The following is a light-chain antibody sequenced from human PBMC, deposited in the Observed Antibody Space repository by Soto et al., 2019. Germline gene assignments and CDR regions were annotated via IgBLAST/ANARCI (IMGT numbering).Light chain of an antibody. CDR1: QDITNY. V-gene: IGKV1-33*01. CDR3: QQYENRPLT. Sequence: DIQLTQSPPSLSASVGDGVTITCQASQDITNYLTWYQHKSGKSPKLLIFDAANLEAGVPSRFSGRGSGTQFTFAISSLQPEDVATYYCQQYENRPLTFGGGTKVE. CDR2: DAA. J-gene: IGKJ4*01.